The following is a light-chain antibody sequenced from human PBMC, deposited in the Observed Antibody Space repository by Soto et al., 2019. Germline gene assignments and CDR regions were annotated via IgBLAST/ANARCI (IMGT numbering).Light chain of an antibody. CDR1: QSVSSNY. CDR2: GAS. Sequence: EIVLTQSPGTLSLSPGERATLSCRASQSVSSNYLAWYQQKPGQAPRLLIYGASSRATGIPDRFSGSGSGTDFTLIISRLEPEDFAVYYSQQYGSSPRTFGQGTKVEIK. CDR3: QQYGSSPRT. J-gene: IGKJ1*01. V-gene: IGKV3-20*01.